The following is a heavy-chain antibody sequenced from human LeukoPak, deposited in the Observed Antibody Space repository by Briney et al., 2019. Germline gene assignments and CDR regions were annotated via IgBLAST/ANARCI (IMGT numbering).Heavy chain of an antibody. CDR1: GFTVSSNY. Sequence: PGGSLRLSCAASGFTVSSNYMSWVRQAPGKGLEWVSVIYSGGSTYYADSVKGRFTTSRDNSKNTLYLQMNNLRAEDTAIYYCARVGSRYCSGANCYDGFWGQGTLVTVSS. D-gene: IGHD2-15*01. V-gene: IGHV3-53*05. CDR2: IYSGGST. CDR3: ARVGSRYCSGANCYDGF. J-gene: IGHJ4*02.